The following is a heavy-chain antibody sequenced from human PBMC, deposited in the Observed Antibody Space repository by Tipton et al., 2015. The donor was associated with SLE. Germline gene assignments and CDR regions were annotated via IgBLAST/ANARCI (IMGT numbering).Heavy chain of an antibody. Sequence: TLSLTCTVSGDSLSGSSYYWGWIRQPPGKGLEWSGSIYFTGSTYNSPSLKSRVTISVDTSKNHFSLNLTSVTAADTGHYYCARLSASIGDWGQRALVTVPS. CDR1: GDSLSGSSYY. CDR3: ARLSASIGD. D-gene: IGHD2/OR15-2a*01. V-gene: IGHV4-39*07. J-gene: IGHJ1*01. CDR2: IYFTGST.